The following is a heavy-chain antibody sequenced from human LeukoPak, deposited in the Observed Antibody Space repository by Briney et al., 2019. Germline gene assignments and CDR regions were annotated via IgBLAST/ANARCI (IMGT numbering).Heavy chain of an antibody. CDR1: GFTFSSYW. D-gene: IGHD1-7*01. J-gene: IGHJ4*02. V-gene: IGHV3-74*01. CDR3: ARVSGNYSPLDY. Sequence: GGSLRLSCAASGFTFSSYWMHWVRQAPGKGLVWVSRINSDGSSTSYADSVKGRFTISRDNAKNTLYLQMNSLRAEDTAVYYCARVSGNYSPLDYWGQGTLVTVSS. CDR2: INSDGSST.